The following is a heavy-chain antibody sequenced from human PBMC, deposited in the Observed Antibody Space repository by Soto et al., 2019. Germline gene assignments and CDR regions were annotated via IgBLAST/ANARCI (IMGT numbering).Heavy chain of an antibody. CDR2: IYYSGST. J-gene: IGHJ5*02. V-gene: IGHV4-30-4*01. Sequence: SETLSLTCTVSGGSISSGDYYWSWIRQPPGKGLEWIGYIYYSGSTYYSPSLKSRVTISVDTSKNQFSLKLSSVTAADTAVYYCARVKIEDIVVVPALYYPIDWFDPWGQGTLVTVSS. CDR1: GGSISSGDYY. D-gene: IGHD2-2*01. CDR3: ARVKIEDIVVVPALYYPIDWFDP.